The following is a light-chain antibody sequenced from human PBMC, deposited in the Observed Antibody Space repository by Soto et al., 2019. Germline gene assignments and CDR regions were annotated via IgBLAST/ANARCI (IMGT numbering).Light chain of an antibody. CDR3: QQYNSYSPT. Sequence: DIQMTQSPSSLSASVVDRVTITCRASQSISSWLAWYQQKPGKAPKLLIFDAFSLESGVPSRFSGSRSGTEFTLTISSLQPDDYATYYCQQYNSYSPTFGQGTKVDIK. CDR2: DAF. J-gene: IGKJ1*01. V-gene: IGKV1-5*01. CDR1: QSISSW.